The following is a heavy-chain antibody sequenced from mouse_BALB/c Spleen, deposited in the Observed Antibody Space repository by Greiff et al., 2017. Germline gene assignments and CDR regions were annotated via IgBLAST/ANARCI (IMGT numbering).Heavy chain of an antibody. V-gene: IGHV1-12*01. Sequence: QVQLQQPGAELVKPGASVKMSCKASGYTFTSYNMHWVKQTPGQGLEWIGAIYPGNGDTSYNQKFKGKATLTADKSSSTAYMQLSSLTSEDSAVYYCAREPGNYYGSSYDWYFDVWGAGTTVTVSS. CDR2: IYPGNGDT. CDR3: AREPGNYYGSSYDWYFDV. D-gene: IGHD1-1*01. CDR1: GYTFTSYN. J-gene: IGHJ1*01.